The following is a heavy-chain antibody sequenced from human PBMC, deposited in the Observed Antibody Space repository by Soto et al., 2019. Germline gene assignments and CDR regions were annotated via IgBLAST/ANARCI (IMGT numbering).Heavy chain of an antibody. Sequence: QITLKESGPTLLEPTQTLTLTCSFSGFSLTSSGVGVGWLRQAPGKALECLGIIYWDGDRRYNPSLRQRLTITKDTSKNRVVLTMTYMEPVDTATYYCAHRVPYNSYWDVGWFDPWGQGTLVTVS. V-gene: IGHV2-5*02. D-gene: IGHD1-20*01. CDR1: GFSLTSSGVG. CDR3: AHRVPYNSYWDVGWFDP. J-gene: IGHJ5*02. CDR2: IYWDGDR.